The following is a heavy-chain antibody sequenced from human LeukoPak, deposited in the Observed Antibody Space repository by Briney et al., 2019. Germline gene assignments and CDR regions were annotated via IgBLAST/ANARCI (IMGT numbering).Heavy chain of an antibody. D-gene: IGHD6-19*01. J-gene: IGHJ4*02. CDR2: ISSSSSYI. CDR1: GFTFSSYS. Sequence: GGSLRLSCAASGFTFSSYSMKWVRQAPGKGLEWVSSISSSSSYIYYADSVKGRFTISRDNAKNSLYLQMNSLRAEDTAVYYCARDSSAEMYCYWGQGTLVTVSS. CDR3: ARDSSAEMYCY. V-gene: IGHV3-21*01.